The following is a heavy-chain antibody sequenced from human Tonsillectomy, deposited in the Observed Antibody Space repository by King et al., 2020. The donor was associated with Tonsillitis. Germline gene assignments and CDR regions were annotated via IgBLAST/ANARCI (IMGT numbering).Heavy chain of an antibody. D-gene: IGHD6-6*01. V-gene: IGHV4-59*01. CDR2: IFYSGST. Sequence: VQLQESGPGLVKPSETLSLTCTVSGGPLSSYYWRWLRPPPGKGLEWIGYIFYSGSTNYNPTLKSRVTISVDTTKKQFPLELSSVPAADTAVYYCARGSGSSYYYYGMDVWGQGTTVTVSS. CDR1: GGPLSSYY. J-gene: IGHJ6*02. CDR3: ARGSGSSYYYYGMDV.